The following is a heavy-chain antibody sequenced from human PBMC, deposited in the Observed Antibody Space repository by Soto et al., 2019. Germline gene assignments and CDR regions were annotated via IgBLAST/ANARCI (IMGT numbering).Heavy chain of an antibody. V-gene: IGHV4-34*01. CDR1: GGSFSGYY. CDR2: INHSGST. J-gene: IGHJ4*02. D-gene: IGHD3-22*01. CDR3: ARARYDSSGYYYGADY. Sequence: QVQLQQWGAGLLKPSETLSLTCAVYGGSFSGYYWSWIRQPPGKGLEWIGEINHSGSTNYNPSLKVRVTISVDTSKNQLSLRLSSVTAADTAVYYCARARYDSSGYYYGADYWGQGTLVTVSS.